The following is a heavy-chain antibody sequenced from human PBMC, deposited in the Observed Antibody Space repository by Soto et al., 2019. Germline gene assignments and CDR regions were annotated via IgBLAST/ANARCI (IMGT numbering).Heavy chain of an antibody. Sequence: SEPLSLTCAVYGGSFSGYYWSWIRQPPGKGLEWIGEINHSGSTNYNPSLKSRVTISVDTSKNQFSLKLSSVTAADTAVYYCARGGRYYDILTGYSPEYYFDYWGQGTLV. CDR1: GGSFSGYY. CDR3: ARGGRYYDILTGYSPEYYFDY. D-gene: IGHD3-9*01. J-gene: IGHJ4*02. V-gene: IGHV4-34*01. CDR2: INHSGST.